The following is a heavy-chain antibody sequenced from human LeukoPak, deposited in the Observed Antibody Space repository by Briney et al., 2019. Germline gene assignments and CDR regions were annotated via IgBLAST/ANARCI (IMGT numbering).Heavy chain of an antibody. CDR2: ISGSGTTT. J-gene: IGHJ3*02. CDR3: AKGGYTGYNGLFDI. Sequence: GGSLRLSCEASGFTFSTYIVSWVRQAPGKGLQWVSAISGSGTTTYYSDSVRGRFTISRDDSKNILYLQMNSLRAEDTATYYCAKGGYTGYNGLFDIWGQGTMVTVSS. CDR1: GFTFSTYI. V-gene: IGHV3-23*01. D-gene: IGHD5-12*01.